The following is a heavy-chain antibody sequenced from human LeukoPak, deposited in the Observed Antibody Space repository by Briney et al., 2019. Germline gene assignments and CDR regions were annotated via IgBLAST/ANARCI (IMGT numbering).Heavy chain of an antibody. D-gene: IGHD2-2*01. Sequence: PGGSLRLSCAASGFTFSSYGMHWVRQAPGKGLEWVAFIRYDGSNKYYADSVKGRFTISRDNSKNTLYLQMNSLRAEDTAVYYCAKRAHDCSSTSCHRFDYWGQGTLVTVSS. V-gene: IGHV3-30*02. CDR2: IRYDGSNK. CDR3: AKRAHDCSSTSCHRFDY. CDR1: GFTFSSYG. J-gene: IGHJ4*02.